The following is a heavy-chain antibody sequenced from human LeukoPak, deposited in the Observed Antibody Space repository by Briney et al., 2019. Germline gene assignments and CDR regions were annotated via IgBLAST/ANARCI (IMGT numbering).Heavy chain of an antibody. CDR2: IYYSGST. Sequence: SETLSLTCTVSGGSISSSSYYWGWIRQPPGKGLEWIGSIYYSGSTYYNPSLKSRVTISVDTSKNQFSLKLSSVTAADTAVYYCARVGLYDILTGSFFDYWGQGTLVTVSS. CDR3: ARVGLYDILTGSFFDY. CDR1: GGSISSSSYY. J-gene: IGHJ4*02. V-gene: IGHV4-39*07. D-gene: IGHD3-9*01.